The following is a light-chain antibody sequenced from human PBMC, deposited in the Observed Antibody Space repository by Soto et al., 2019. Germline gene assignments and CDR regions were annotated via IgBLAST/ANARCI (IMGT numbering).Light chain of an antibody. J-gene: IGKJ3*01. CDR2: GAS. CDR1: QSVDSN. CDR3: LQYNNWPFT. V-gene: IGKV3-15*01. Sequence: EVLMTQFPATLSVSPGEGATLSCRASQSVDSNLAWYQQRPGQAPRLLIHGASTKATGIPAGFSGSGSGTEFTLSISSLQSEDFAVYYCLQYNNWPFTFGSGTKVDVK.